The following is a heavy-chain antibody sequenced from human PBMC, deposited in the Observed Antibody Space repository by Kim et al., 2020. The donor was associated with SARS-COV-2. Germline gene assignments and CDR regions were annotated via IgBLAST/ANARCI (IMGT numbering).Heavy chain of an antibody. J-gene: IGHJ4*02. Sequence: MGIIYPGDSDTRYSPSFQGQVTISADKSISTAYLQWSSLKASDTAMYYCARRRAPDFWSGYFHPYFDYWGQGTLVTVSS. CDR3: ARRRAPDFWSGYFHPYFDY. D-gene: IGHD3-3*01. CDR2: IYPGDSDT. V-gene: IGHV5-51*01.